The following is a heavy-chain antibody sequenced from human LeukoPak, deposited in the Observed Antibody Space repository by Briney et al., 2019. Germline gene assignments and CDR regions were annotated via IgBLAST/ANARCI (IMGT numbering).Heavy chain of an antibody. J-gene: IGHJ6*02. V-gene: IGHV3-74*01. CDR2: TNYDGTYT. CDR1: RFALSSYW. CDR3: ARGLPNYYGMDV. Sequence: GGSLRLSCVASRFALSSYWMNWVRQAPGKGLVWVARTNYDGTYTDYADSVKGRFIISRDNAKNTVYLQMNSLRTEDTAVYYCARGLPNYYGMDVWGQGTTVTVSS.